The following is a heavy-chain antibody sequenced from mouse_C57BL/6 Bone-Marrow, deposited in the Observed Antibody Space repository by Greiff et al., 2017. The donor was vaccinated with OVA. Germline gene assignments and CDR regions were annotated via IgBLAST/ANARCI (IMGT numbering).Heavy chain of an antibody. V-gene: IGHV1-81*01. D-gene: IGHD4-1*01. CDR2: IYPRSGNT. CDR1: GYTFTSYG. J-gene: IGHJ3*01. CDR3: ARIRRTGTLFAY. Sequence: QVQLQQSGAELARPGASVKLSCKASGYTFTSYGISWVKQRTGQGLEWIGEIYPRSGNTYYNEKFKGKATLTADKSSSTAYMELRSLTSEDSAVYFCARIRRTGTLFAYWGQGTLVTVSA.